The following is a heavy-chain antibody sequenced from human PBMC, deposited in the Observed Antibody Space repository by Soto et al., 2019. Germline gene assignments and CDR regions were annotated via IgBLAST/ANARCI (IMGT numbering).Heavy chain of an antibody. CDR2: VYYSGSP. J-gene: IGHJ5*02. V-gene: IGHV4-39*01. Sequence: QLQLQESGPGLVKPSETLSLICNVSGGSISSRNYYWGWIRQSPGKGLEWIGSVYYSGSPYYNPSLQSRITQALDTSKNQVSLKVNSGTASDSSMFYCVNRGRGAVDHWGPGTLVTGSS. CDR1: GGSISSRNYY. CDR3: VNRGRGAVDH. D-gene: IGHD3-10*01.